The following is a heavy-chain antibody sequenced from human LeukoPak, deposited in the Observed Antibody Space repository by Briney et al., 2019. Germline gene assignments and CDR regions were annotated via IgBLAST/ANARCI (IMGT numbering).Heavy chain of an antibody. J-gene: IGHJ5*02. CDR2: LYHSWTT. CDR3: ARPRDYGGWFDP. Sequence: SETLCLTCTVSCASISNYFWCWIGQPPGKGLDWIRYLYHSWTTGYTPSLKGRVTISVDTSKNQSSLTLSSVTAADTAVYYCARPRDYGGWFDPWGQGTLVTVSS. CDR1: CASISNYF. D-gene: IGHD4-23*01. V-gene: IGHV4-59*01.